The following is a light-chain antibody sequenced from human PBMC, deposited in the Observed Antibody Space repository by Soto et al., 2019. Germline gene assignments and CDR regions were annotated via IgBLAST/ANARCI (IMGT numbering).Light chain of an antibody. CDR1: EVIRNH. CDR3: QQYNNWPPWT. Sequence: DIQMTQSPSAMSASVGDRVTITCRASEVIRNHLVWFQQKSGRVPKRLIYAASYLQSGVPSRFSGSGSGTELEFTLTISSLQPEDFATYYCQQYNNWPPWTFGQGTKVEIK. V-gene: IGKV1-17*03. J-gene: IGKJ1*01. CDR2: AAS.